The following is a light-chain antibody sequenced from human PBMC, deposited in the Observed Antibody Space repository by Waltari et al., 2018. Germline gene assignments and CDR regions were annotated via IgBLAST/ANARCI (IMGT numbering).Light chain of an antibody. CDR3: QQYYTTPRT. J-gene: IGKJ1*01. Sequence: DIVMTQSPDSLAVSLGERATINCKSSQSVLYSSKNKNYLAWYQQKTGQTPKLLIYWASTRESGVPDRFSGSWSGTDFTLTISSLQAEDVAVYYCQQYYTTPRTFGQGTKVEIK. CDR2: WAS. CDR1: QSVLYSSKNKNY. V-gene: IGKV4-1*01.